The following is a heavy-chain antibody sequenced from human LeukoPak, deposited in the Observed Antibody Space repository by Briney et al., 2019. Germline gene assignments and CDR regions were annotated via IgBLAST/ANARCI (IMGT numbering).Heavy chain of an antibody. Sequence: GESLKISCKGSGYSFTSYWIGWVRQMPGKGLEWMGVIYGADYTTIYSPPFHGQITIAADKSISTAYLQWTSLKASDTAMYYCARRPAGTRTFDYWGQGALVTVSS. J-gene: IGHJ4*02. V-gene: IGHV5-51*01. CDR1: GYSFTSYW. CDR3: ARRPAGTRTFDY. CDR2: IYGADYTT. D-gene: IGHD1-7*01.